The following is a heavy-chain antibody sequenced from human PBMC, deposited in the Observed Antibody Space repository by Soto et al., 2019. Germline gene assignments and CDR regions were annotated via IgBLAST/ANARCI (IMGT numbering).Heavy chain of an antibody. CDR1: GFTFDDYA. CDR2: ISWNSGSI. D-gene: IGHD6-19*01. CDR3: AKDIGAGVVDY. Sequence: EVQLVESGGGLVQPGRSLRLSCAASGFTFDDYAMHWVRQAPGKGLEWVSGISWNSGSIGYADSVKGRFTISRDNTKNSLYLQMNSLRAEDTALYYCAKDIGAGVVDYWGQGTLVTVSS. V-gene: IGHV3-9*01. J-gene: IGHJ4*02.